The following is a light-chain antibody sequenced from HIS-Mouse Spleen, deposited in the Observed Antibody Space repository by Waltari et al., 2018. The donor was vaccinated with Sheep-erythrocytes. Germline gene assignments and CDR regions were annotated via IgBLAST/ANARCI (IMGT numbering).Light chain of an antibody. CDR3: CSYAGSYNHV. J-gene: IGLJ1*01. Sequence: QSALTQPRSVSGSPGQSVTIACTGSSSDVGGYNYDSWYQQHPGKAPKLMIYDVSKRPSGVPGRFSGSKSGNTASLTISGLQAEDEADYYCCSYAGSYNHVFATGTKVTVL. CDR1: SSDVGGYNY. CDR2: DVS. V-gene: IGLV2-11*01.